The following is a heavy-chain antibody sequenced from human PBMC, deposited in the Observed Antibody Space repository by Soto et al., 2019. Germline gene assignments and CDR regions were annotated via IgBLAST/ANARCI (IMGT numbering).Heavy chain of an antibody. Sequence: GASVKVSFKASGYTFTSYGISWLRQAPGQGLEWMGWISAYNGNTNYAQKLQGRVTMTTDTSTSTAYMELRSLRSDDTAVYYCARDTYYYDSSGGSTYYYYGMDVWGQGTTVTVSS. D-gene: IGHD3-22*01. CDR1: GYTFTSYG. CDR3: ARDTYYYDSSGGSTYYYYGMDV. V-gene: IGHV1-18*01. J-gene: IGHJ6*02. CDR2: ISAYNGNT.